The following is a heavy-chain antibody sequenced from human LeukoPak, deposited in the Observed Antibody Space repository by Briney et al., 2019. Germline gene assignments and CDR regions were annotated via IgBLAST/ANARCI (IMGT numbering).Heavy chain of an antibody. CDR1: GYTFTGYY. Sequence: SVKVSCKASGYTFTGYYMHWVRQAPGQGLEWMGGIIPIFGTANYAQKFQGRVTITADESTSTAYMELSSLRSEDTAVYYCAREVHSYYYYMDVWGKGTTVTISS. J-gene: IGHJ6*03. CDR2: IIPIFGTA. CDR3: AREVHSYYYYMDV. V-gene: IGHV1-69*13.